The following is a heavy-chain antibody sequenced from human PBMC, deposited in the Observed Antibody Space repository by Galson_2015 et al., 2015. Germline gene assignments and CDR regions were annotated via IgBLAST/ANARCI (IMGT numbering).Heavy chain of an antibody. Sequence: SVKVSCKASGGPFSIYASNWVRQAPGQGPQRMGGITPIFGTANDAQKFQGRVTITAEKSTSTAYMELSSLRSDDTAVYYFANSLGYCSSTSCSIGQYWGQGTLVTVSS. CDR3: ANSLGYCSSTSCSIGQY. CDR2: ITPIFGTA. D-gene: IGHD2-2*01. J-gene: IGHJ4*02. V-gene: IGHV1-69*06. CDR1: GGPFSIYA.